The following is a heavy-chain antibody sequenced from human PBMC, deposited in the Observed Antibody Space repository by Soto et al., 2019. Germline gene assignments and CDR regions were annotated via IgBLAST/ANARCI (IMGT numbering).Heavy chain of an antibody. CDR1: GFSFSSYS. CDR3: ARGAPTGWGYYCGMDV. D-gene: IGHD1-26*01. V-gene: IGHV3-48*02. Sequence: GGSLRLSCVASGFSFSSYSMNWVRQAPGKGLEWVSYISSSTNTIYYADSVKGRFTISRDNVKNSLFLQMNSLRDEDTAVYYCARGAPTGWGYYCGMDVWGQGTTVTVSS. CDR2: ISSSTNTI. J-gene: IGHJ6*02.